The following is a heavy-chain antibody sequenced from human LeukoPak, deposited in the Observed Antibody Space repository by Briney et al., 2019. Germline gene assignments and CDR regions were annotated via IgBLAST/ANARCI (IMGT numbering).Heavy chain of an antibody. V-gene: IGHV3-48*01. CDR1: GFTFSSYS. D-gene: IGHD6-19*01. Sequence: GGSLRLSCAASGFTFSSYSMNWVRQAPGKGLEWVSYISGSSGTRYYADSVKGRFTISRDNAKNSLYLQMNSLRAGDTAVYYCARAPYTSGWYRGGNDYWGQGTLVTVSS. CDR2: ISGSSGTR. CDR3: ARAPYTSGWYRGGNDY. J-gene: IGHJ4*02.